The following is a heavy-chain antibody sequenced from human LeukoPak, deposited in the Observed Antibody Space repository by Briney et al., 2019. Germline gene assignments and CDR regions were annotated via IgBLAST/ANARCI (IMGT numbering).Heavy chain of an antibody. CDR1: GFTVSSNY. V-gene: IGHV3-53*01. J-gene: IGHJ4*02. D-gene: IGHD3-9*01. CDR2: ICSGGST. Sequence: GGSLRLSCAASGFTVSSNYMSWVRQAPGKGLEWVSVICSGGSTYYADSVKGRFTISRDNSKNTLYLQMNSLRAEDTAVYYCASLRSTGWSDYWGQGTLVTVSS. CDR3: ASLRSTGWSDY.